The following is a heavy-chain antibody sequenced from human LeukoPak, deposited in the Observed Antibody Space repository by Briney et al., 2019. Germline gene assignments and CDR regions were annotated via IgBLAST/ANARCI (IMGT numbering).Heavy chain of an antibody. CDR2: IYTSGST. D-gene: IGHD6-13*01. Sequence: SETLSLTCSVSGGSISSYFWSWIRQPAGKGLEWIGRIYTSGSTNYNPSLKSRVTMSVDTSRNQFSLRLNSVTAADTAVYYCAGGGSLSNAFDIWGQGTMVTVSS. J-gene: IGHJ3*02. CDR3: AGGGSLSNAFDI. V-gene: IGHV4-4*07. CDR1: GGSISSYF.